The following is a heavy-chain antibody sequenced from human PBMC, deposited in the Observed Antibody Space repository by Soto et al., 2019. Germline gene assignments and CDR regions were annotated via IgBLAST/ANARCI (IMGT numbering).Heavy chain of an antibody. Sequence: QITLKESGPTLVKSTQTLTLTCTVSGISLSTVGVGVGLIRQPPGKALGWLALIYWDDDKRYTPSLKSRLTIARDTSKNQVVLTMTNMDPVDTATYYCVHRAFLRTSHNWFDPWGQGTLVTVSS. J-gene: IGHJ5*02. CDR2: IYWDDDK. CDR3: VHRAFLRTSHNWFDP. D-gene: IGHD2-2*01. V-gene: IGHV2-5*02. CDR1: GISLSTVGVG.